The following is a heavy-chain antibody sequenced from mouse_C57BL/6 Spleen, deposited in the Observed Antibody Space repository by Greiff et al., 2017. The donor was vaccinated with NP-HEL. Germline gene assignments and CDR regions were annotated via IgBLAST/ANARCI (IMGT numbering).Heavy chain of an antibody. Sequence: QVQLQQPGAELVRPGSSVKLSCKASGYTFTSYWMDWVKQRPGQGLEWIGNIYPSDSETHYNQKFKDKATLTVDKSSSTAYMQLSSLTSEYSAVYYCARGDTGWYFDVWGTGTTVTVSS. CDR1: GYTFTSYW. CDR3: ARGDTGWYFDV. V-gene: IGHV1-61*01. D-gene: IGHD3-3*01. J-gene: IGHJ1*03. CDR2: IYPSDSET.